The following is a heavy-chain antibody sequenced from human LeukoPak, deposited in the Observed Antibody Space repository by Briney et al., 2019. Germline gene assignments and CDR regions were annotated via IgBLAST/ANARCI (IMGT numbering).Heavy chain of an antibody. D-gene: IGHD2-2*01. J-gene: IGHJ4*02. CDR2: ISYDGSNK. CDR1: GFTFSSYG. CDR3: AKEVGYCSSTSCYAPLY. Sequence: PGRSLRLSCAASGFTFSSYGMHWVRQAPGKGLEWVAVISYDGSNKYYADPVKGRFTISRDNSKDTLYLQMNSLRAEDTAVYYCAKEVGYCSSTSCYAPLYWGQGTLVTVSS. V-gene: IGHV3-30*18.